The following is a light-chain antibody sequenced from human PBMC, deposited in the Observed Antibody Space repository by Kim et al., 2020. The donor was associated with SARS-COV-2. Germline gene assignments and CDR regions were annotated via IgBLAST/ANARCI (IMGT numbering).Light chain of an antibody. Sequence: KTAGDSGGVTSIGGKSVHWYQQWSHQAPVLVTLYDSDRPSGSPARFPGSISGNTATLTISRVEAGDEADYYCQVWDSSSDHRVVFGGGTQLTVL. CDR3: QVWDSSSDHRVV. J-gene: IGLJ2*01. CDR2: YDS. CDR1: SIGGKS. V-gene: IGLV3-21*04.